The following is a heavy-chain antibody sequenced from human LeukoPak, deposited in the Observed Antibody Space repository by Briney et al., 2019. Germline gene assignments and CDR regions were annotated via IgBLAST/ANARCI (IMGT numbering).Heavy chain of an antibody. CDR1: GFTFSGYW. CDR3: ARDGLELANSYYYYGMDV. J-gene: IGHJ6*02. D-gene: IGHD2-8*02. V-gene: IGHV3-74*03. Sequence: GGSLRLSCAASGFTFSGYWMHWVRQVPGKGLVWVSHIDRDGSGTTYADSVKGRFTISRDNVKNTLYLQMNSLRAEDTAVYYCARDGLELANSYYYYGMDVWGQGTTVTVSS. CDR2: IDRDGSGT.